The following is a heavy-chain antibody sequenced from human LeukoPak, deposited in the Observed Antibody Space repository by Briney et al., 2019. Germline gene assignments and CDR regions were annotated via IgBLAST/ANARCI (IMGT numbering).Heavy chain of an antibody. CDR2: ISGSGGST. J-gene: IGHJ4*02. CDR3: AKETILWDYGSGSPFDY. CDR1: GLTFSSYA. Sequence: GGSLRLSCAASGLTFSSYAMSWVRQAPGKGLEWVSVISGSGGSTFYADSVKGRFTISRDNSKNTLYLQMNSLRAEDTAVFYCAKETILWDYGSGSPFDYWGQGTLVTVSS. D-gene: IGHD3-10*01. V-gene: IGHV3-23*01.